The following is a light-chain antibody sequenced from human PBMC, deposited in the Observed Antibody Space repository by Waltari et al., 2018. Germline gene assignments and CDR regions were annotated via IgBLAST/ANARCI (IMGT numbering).Light chain of an antibody. CDR1: SLTTYA. CDR3: NSRDPTTNAVV. V-gene: IGLV3-19*01. Sequence: SSELTQDPAVSVALGQTVRITCQGDSLTTYAANWYQQRPGPAPILVIFSVDHRPSGIPDLFSGSSSGDTASLTITGAQAEDEADYYCNSRDPTTNAVVFGGGTRLTVL. J-gene: IGLJ2*01. CDR2: SVD.